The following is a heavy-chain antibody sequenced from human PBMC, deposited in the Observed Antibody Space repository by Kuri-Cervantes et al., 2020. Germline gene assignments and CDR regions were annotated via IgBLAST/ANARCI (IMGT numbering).Heavy chain of an antibody. CDR2: ISSSGSTI. Sequence: GESLKISCAASGFTFSSYEMNWVRQAPGKGPEWLSYISSSGSTIYYADSVKGRFTISRDNAKNSLYLQMNSLRAEDTALYYCAKDIGDYGDGKVDYWGQGTLVTVSS. CDR3: AKDIGDYGDGKVDY. CDR1: GFTFSSYE. J-gene: IGHJ4*02. D-gene: IGHD4-17*01. V-gene: IGHV3-48*03.